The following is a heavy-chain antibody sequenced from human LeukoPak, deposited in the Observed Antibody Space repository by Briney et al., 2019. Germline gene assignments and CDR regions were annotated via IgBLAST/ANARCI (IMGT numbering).Heavy chain of an antibody. D-gene: IGHD2-2*01. CDR3: ARGPTYQPIDS. CDR1: GDSISNYY. J-gene: IGHJ4*02. CDR2: FSSSGST. V-gene: IGHV4-59*08. Sequence: SETLSLTCTVSGDSISNYYWSWIRQPPGKGLEWIGYFSSSGSTNYNPSLESRVTISVDTSKNQFSLKLSSVTAADTAVYYCARGPTYQPIDSWGQGTLVTVSS.